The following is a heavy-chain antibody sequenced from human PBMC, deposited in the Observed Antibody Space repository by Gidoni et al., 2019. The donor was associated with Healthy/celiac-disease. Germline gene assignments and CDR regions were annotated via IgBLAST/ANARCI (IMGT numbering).Heavy chain of an antibody. V-gene: IGHV3-23*04. J-gene: IGHJ4*02. CDR1: GSTVSSYA. CDR3: AKVQYYDFWSGSLLYYFDY. CDR2: ISGSGGST. Sequence: EVQLVESGGGLVQPGGSLRLSCAASGSTVSSYAMSWVRQAPGKGLEWVAAISGSGGSTYYADSVKGRFTISRDNSKNTLYLQMNSLRAEDTAVYYCAKVQYYDFWSGSLLYYFDYWGQGTLVTVSS. D-gene: IGHD3-3*01.